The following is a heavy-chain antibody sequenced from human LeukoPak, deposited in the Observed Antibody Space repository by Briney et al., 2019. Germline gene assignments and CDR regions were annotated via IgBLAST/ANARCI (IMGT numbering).Heavy chain of an antibody. Sequence: SETLSLTCTVSGGSISSGSYYWSWIRQPAGKGLEWIGRIYTSGSTNYSPSLKSRVTMSVDTSKNQFSLKLSSVTAADTAVYYCARHGVGDPNDYYYYYMDVWGKGTTVTISS. CDR2: IYTSGST. CDR1: GGSISSGSYY. J-gene: IGHJ6*03. V-gene: IGHV4-61*02. CDR3: ARHGVGDPNDYYYYYMDV. D-gene: IGHD2-21*02.